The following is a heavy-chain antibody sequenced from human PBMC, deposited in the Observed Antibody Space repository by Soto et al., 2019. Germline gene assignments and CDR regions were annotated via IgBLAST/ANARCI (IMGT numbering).Heavy chain of an antibody. V-gene: IGHV5-51*01. Sequence: GESLKISCKGSGYSFTGYWVGWVRQMPGKGLEWMGIIYPGDSDTRYSPSFQGQVTISADKSISTAYLQWSSLKASDTAMYYCARLTGYCSGGSCSPAGFDPWGQGTLVTVSS. CDR2: IYPGDSDT. D-gene: IGHD2-15*01. CDR3: ARLTGYCSGGSCSPAGFDP. CDR1: GYSFTGYW. J-gene: IGHJ5*02.